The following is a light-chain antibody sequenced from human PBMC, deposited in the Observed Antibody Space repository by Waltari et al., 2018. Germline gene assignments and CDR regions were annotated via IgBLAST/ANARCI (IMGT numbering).Light chain of an antibody. Sequence: LVLTQSPSASASLGASVTLTCSLPGEYSAYAIAWHHLLPQKGPRYLMTVNSDGSHKKGEGISDRFSGSSSDLDRNLIISRLQADDEADYFCQTWGTGFQVFGSGTKLTVL. CDR2: VNSDGSH. J-gene: IGLJ3*02. CDR3: QTWGTGFQV. CDR1: GEYSAYA. V-gene: IGLV4-69*01.